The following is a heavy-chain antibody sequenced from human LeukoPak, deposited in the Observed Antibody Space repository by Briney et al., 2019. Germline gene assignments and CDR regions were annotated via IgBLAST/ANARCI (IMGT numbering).Heavy chain of an antibody. CDR1: GFTFSSYA. D-gene: IGHD3-3*01. CDR2: ISGSGGST. V-gene: IGHV3-23*01. Sequence: GGSLLLSCAASGFTFSSYAMSWVRPAPGKGLEWVSAISGSGGSTYYADSVKGRFTISRDNSKNTLYLQMNSLRAEDTAVYYCAKGVRFLEWLLHFDYWGQGTLVTVSS. J-gene: IGHJ4*02. CDR3: AKGVRFLEWLLHFDY.